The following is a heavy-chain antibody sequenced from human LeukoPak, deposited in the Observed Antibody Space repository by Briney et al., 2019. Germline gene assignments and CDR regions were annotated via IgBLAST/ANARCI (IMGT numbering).Heavy chain of an antibody. Sequence: GGSLRLSCAASGSSFSNYAMSWVRQTPGKGLEWVAATSSSDAGTYHADSVRGRFTISRDNSKNTLYLQMDSLRAEDAAVYFCAKWLLNSIAAAGHFDYWGQGTLVTVSS. J-gene: IGHJ4*02. CDR2: TSSSDAGT. V-gene: IGHV3-23*01. D-gene: IGHD6-13*01. CDR1: GSSFSNYA. CDR3: AKWLLNSIAAAGHFDY.